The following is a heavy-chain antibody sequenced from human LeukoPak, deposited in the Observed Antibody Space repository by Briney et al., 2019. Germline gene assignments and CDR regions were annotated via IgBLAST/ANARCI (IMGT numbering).Heavy chain of an antibody. V-gene: IGHV3-30*04. Sequence: PGGSLRLSCAASGFTFSSYAMHWVRQAPGKGVEWVAVISYDGSNKYYADSVKGRFTISRDNSKNTLYLQMNSLRAEDTAVYYCARTTTVTTVPDYWGQGTLVTVSS. J-gene: IGHJ4*02. D-gene: IGHD4-17*01. CDR3: ARTTTVTTVPDY. CDR1: GFTFSSYA. CDR2: ISYDGSNK.